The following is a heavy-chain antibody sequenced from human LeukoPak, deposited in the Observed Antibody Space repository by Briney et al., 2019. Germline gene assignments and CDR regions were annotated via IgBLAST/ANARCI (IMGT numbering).Heavy chain of an antibody. D-gene: IGHD3-9*01. V-gene: IGHV4-34*01. CDR3: ARRGVYYDVLTGYTYYYYMDV. J-gene: IGHJ6*03. Sequence: SETLSLTCAVYGGSFSGYYWSWIRQPPGKGLEWIGEINHSGSTNYNPSLKSRVTISVDTSKNQFSLKLSSVTAADTAVYYCARRGVYYDVLTGYTYYYYMDVWGKGTTVTISS. CDR1: GGSFSGYY. CDR2: INHSGST.